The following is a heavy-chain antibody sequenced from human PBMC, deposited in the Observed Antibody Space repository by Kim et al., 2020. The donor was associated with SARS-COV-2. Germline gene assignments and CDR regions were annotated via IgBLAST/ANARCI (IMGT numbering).Heavy chain of an antibody. CDR1: GFTFSSYA. V-gene: IGHV3-23*01. J-gene: IGHJ4*02. CDR3: AKDGVGYIWQQLVQHYFDY. Sequence: GGSLRLSCAASGFTFSSYAMSWVRQAPGKGLEWVSAISGSGGSTYYADSVKGRITISRDNSKNTLYLQMNSLRAEDTAVYYCAKDGVGYIWQQLVQHYFDYWGQETLVTVSS. D-gene: IGHD6-13*01. CDR2: ISGSGGST.